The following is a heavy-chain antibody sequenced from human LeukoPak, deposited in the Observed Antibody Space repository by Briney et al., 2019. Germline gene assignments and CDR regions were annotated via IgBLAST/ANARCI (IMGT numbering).Heavy chain of an antibody. D-gene: IGHD2-8*01. J-gene: IGHJ5*02. CDR2: ISGSGGRT. Sequence: GGSLRLSCAASGFTFTNYVMSWVRQAPGKGLEWVSGISGSGGRTFYADSVKGRFTISRDNSKNTLYLQMNSLRAEDTAVYYCARRVIMSAAGVPDTWLDPWGQGILVTVSS. V-gene: IGHV3-23*01. CDR1: GFTFTNYV. CDR3: ARRVIMSAAGVPDTWLDP.